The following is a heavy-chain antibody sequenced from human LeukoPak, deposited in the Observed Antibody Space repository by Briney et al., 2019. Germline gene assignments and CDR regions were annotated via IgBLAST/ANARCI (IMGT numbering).Heavy chain of an antibody. J-gene: IGHJ5*02. CDR2: IREDGSQK. D-gene: IGHD2-15*01. CDR1: GFSFSTFW. CDR3: AKGHYSNA. V-gene: IGHV3-7*01. Sequence: GSLRLSCAASGFSFSTFWMGWVRQAPGQGLEWVANIREDGSQKYYVDSVKGRFTISRDNAKNSLYLQMSSLRVEDTAVYYCAKGHYSNAWGQGTLVTVSS.